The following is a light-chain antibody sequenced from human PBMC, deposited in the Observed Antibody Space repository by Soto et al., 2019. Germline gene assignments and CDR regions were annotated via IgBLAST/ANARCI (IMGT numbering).Light chain of an antibody. Sequence: EIVLTQSPGTLSLSPGERATLSCRASQTVTSSYLAWYQQKPGQSPRLLIYGASTRATGIPDRFSGSGSGTDFNLTISRLEPADFELDYCQQYGSSSGTFGQGTQGEIQ. CDR1: QTVTSSY. CDR3: QQYGSSSGT. CDR2: GAS. J-gene: IGKJ1*01. V-gene: IGKV3-20*01.